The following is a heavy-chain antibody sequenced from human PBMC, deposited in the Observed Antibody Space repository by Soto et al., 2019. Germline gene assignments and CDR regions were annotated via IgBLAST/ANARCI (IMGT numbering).Heavy chain of an antibody. CDR3: ARGGYCSGGSCYCYDY. J-gene: IGHJ4*02. D-gene: IGHD2-15*01. CDR2: INHSGST. V-gene: IGHV4-34*01. CDR1: GGSFSGYY. Sequence: QVQLQQWGAGLLKPSETLSLTCAVYGGSFSGYYWSWIRQPPGKGLEWIGEINHSGSTNYNPSLKSRVTISVDTSKNQFSLKLSSVTAADTAVYYCARGGYCSGGSCYCYDYWGQGTLVTFSS.